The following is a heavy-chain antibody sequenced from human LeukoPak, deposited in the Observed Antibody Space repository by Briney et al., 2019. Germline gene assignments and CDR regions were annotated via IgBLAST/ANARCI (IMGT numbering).Heavy chain of an antibody. D-gene: IGHD3-22*01. J-gene: IGHJ4*02. V-gene: IGHV1-69*05. CDR1: GGTFSSYA. CDR2: IIPIFGTA. Sequence: SVKVSCKASGGTFSSYAISWVRQAPGQGLEWMGRIIPIFGTANYAQKFQGRVTITTDEATSTAYMELSSLRSEDTAVYYCARDLYYDSSGYYDYWGQGTLVTVSS. CDR3: ARDLYYDSSGYYDY.